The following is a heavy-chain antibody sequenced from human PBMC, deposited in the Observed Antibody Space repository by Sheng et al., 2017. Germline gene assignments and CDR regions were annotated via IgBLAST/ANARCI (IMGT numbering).Heavy chain of an antibody. J-gene: IGHJ5*02. V-gene: IGHV3-30*18. CDR2: ISYDGSNK. CDR3: AKERIAAAPHWFDP. Sequence: QVQLVESGGGVVQPGRSLRLSCAASGFTFSSYGMHWVRQAPGKGLEWVAVISYDGSNKYYADSVKGRFTISRDNSKNTLYLQMNSLRAEDTAVYYCAKERIAAAPHWFDPSGRRNP. CDR1: GFTFSSYG. D-gene: IGHD6-6*01.